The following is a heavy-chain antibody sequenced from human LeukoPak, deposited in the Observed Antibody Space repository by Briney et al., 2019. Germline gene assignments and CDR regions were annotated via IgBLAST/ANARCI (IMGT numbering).Heavy chain of an antibody. V-gene: IGHV5-51*01. Sequence: GESLKISCKGSGXRFNYWIGWVRQMPGKGLEWMGVIYPGDSDTRYSPSFQGQVTISADKSISTAYLQWSSLKASDTAMYYCARAVAGAPEYFQHWGQGTLVTVSS. CDR1: GXRFNYW. CDR2: IYPGDSDT. D-gene: IGHD6-19*01. J-gene: IGHJ1*01. CDR3: ARAVAGAPEYFQH.